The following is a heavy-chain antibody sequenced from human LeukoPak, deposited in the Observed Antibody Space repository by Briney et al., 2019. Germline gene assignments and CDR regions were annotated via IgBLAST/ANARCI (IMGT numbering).Heavy chain of an antibody. J-gene: IGHJ3*02. D-gene: IGHD3-10*01. CDR2: IYPGDSDT. CDR3: ASRLWFGLPNAFDI. CDR1: GYNFPNHW. Sequence: GESLKISCKGSGYNFPNHWICWVRQMPGKGLEWMGIIYPGDSDTRYNPSFQGQVTISADKSISTAYLQWTSLKASDTAMYYCASRLWFGLPNAFDIWGQGTMVTVSS. V-gene: IGHV5-51*01.